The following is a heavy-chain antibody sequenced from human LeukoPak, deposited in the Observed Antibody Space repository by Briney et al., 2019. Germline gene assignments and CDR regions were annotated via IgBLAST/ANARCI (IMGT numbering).Heavy chain of an antibody. CDR2: IYYSGST. CDR1: GGSISSSSYY. Sequence: SETLSLTCTVSGGSISSSSYYWGWIRQPPGKGLEWIGSIYYSGSTYYNPSLKSRVTISVDTSKNQFSLKLSSVTAADTAVYYCARPARSWHDNFDYWGQGTLVTVSS. CDR3: ARPARSWHDNFDY. J-gene: IGHJ4*02. D-gene: IGHD6-13*01. V-gene: IGHV4-39*01.